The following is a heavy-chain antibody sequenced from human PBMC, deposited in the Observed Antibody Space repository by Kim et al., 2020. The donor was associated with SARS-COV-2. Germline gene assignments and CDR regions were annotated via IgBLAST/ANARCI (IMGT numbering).Heavy chain of an antibody. D-gene: IGHD3-16*01. J-gene: IGHJ4*02. CDR1: GFTFSSSW. V-gene: IGHV3-7*01. Sequence: GGSLRLSCAASGFTFSSSWMSWVRQAPGKGLEGVANIKEDGSQSYYVDSVKGRFTISRDNAKNSLFLQMNSLRDEDTAVYYCASVVSPFDHWGQGTLVTVSS. CDR3: ASVVSPFDH. CDR2: IKEDGSQS.